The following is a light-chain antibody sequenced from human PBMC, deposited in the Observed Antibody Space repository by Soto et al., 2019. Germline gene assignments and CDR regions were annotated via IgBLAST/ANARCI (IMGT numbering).Light chain of an antibody. CDR1: QSVSSNY. V-gene: IGKV3-20*01. Sequence: EIVLTQSPGTLSLSPGERATLSCRASQSVSSNYLAWYQHKPGQGPRLLVYGASSRATGIPDRFSGSGSGTDFTLTISRLEPEDFAFYYCQKYGSSFTFGPGTKVDIK. CDR3: QKYGSSFT. J-gene: IGKJ3*01. CDR2: GAS.